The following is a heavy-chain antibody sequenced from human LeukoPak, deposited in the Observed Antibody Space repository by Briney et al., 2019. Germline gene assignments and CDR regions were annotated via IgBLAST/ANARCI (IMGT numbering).Heavy chain of an antibody. CDR2: IYYSGST. CDR1: GGSISSGGYY. D-gene: IGHD3-22*01. CDR3: ARGRPPVGGYYPFYY. V-gene: IGHV4-31*03. J-gene: IGHJ4*02. Sequence: SETLSLTCTVSGGSISSGGYYWSWIRQHPGKGLEWIGYIYYSGSTYYNPSLKSRVTISVDTSKNQFSLKLSSVTAADTAVYYCARGRPPVGGYYPFYYWGQGTLVTVSS.